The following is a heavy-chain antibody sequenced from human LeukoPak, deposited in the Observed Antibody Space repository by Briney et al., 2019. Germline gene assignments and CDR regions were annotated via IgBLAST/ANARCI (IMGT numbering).Heavy chain of an antibody. CDR3: AKDVRERFDAFDI. Sequence: GGSLRLSCAATGFTFSRYGMHWVRQAPGKGLEWVSVIWYDGSNRYYADSVKGRFTISRDNSKNTVYLQMNSLRAEDTALYYCAKDVRERFDAFDIWGQGTMVTVSS. CDR2: IWYDGSNR. V-gene: IGHV3-30*02. D-gene: IGHD6-25*01. CDR1: GFTFSRYG. J-gene: IGHJ3*02.